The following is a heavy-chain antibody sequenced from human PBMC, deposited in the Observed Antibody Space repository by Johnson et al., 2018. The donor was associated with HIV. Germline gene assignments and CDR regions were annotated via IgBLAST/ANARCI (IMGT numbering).Heavy chain of an antibody. J-gene: IGHJ3*02. CDR2: IRYDGTTE. CDR3: AKDRPTITGMLVGYDAFHI. D-gene: IGHD5-24*01. CDR1: GFTFSRCG. Sequence: QVQLVESGGGVVQPGGSLRLSCAASGFTFSRCGMHWVRQAPGKGLEWVAFIRYDGTTEYYADSVKGRFTISRDNSKNALNLQMNCLRAEDTAVYYCAKDRPTITGMLVGYDAFHIWGQGTMVTVSS. V-gene: IGHV3-30*02.